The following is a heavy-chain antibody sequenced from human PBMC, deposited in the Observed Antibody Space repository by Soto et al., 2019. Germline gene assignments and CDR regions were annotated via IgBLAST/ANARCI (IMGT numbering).Heavy chain of an antibody. D-gene: IGHD4-17*01. V-gene: IGHV1-69*02. J-gene: IGHJ3*02. CDR1: GGTFSSYT. CDR3: ARNHSPNTVTRGLSSFDI. Sequence: QVQPVQSGAEVKKPGSSVKVSCKASGGTFSSYTLSWVRQAPGQGLEWMGRIIPILGIANYAQKFQGRVTITADKSTSTAYMELSILRSEDTAVYYCARNHSPNTVTRGLSSFDIWGQVTMVTVSS. CDR2: IIPILGIA.